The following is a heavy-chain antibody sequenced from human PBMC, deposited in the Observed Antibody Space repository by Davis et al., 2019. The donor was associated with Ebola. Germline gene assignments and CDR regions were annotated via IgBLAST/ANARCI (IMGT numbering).Heavy chain of an antibody. J-gene: IGHJ4*02. CDR3: ARGDTYGDYPLDY. Sequence: SVPVPCLASLGTFSSHSISWVRQAPGQGLEWLGGIIPIFGTANYAQKFQGRVTITADKSTSTAYMELRSLRAEDTAVYYCARGDTYGDYPLDYWGQGTLVTVSS. V-gene: IGHV1-69*06. CDR1: LGTFSSHS. CDR2: IIPIFGTA. D-gene: IGHD4-17*01.